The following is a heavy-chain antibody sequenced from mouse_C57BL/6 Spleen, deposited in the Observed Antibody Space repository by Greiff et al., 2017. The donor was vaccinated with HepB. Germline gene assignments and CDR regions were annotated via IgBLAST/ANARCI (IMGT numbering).Heavy chain of an antibody. CDR1: GFSLTSYG. J-gene: IGHJ3*01. Sequence: VQLQESGPGLVAPSQSLSITCTVSGFSLTSYGVDWVRQPPGKGLEWLGEIWGGGSTNYNSALMYRLSISKDNSKSQVCLKTNSLQTDDTAMYYCAKHDGYYGFAYWGQGTLVTVSA. CDR3: AKHDGYYGFAY. V-gene: IGHV2-9*01. CDR2: IWGGGST. D-gene: IGHD2-3*01.